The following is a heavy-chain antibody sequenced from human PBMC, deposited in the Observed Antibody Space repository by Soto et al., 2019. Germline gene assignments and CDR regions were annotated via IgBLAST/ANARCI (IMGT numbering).Heavy chain of an antibody. D-gene: IGHD2-2*01. J-gene: IGHJ6*02. CDR3: AREASTSCYGCGMDV. CDR2: ISYDGSNK. CDR1: EFTFSSYA. Sequence: ESGGGVVQPGRSLRLSCAASEFTFSSYAMHWVRQAPGKGLEWVAVISYDGSNKYYADSVKGRFTISRDNSKNTLYLQMNSLRAEDTAVYYCAREASTSCYGCGMDVWGQGTTVTVSS. V-gene: IGHV3-30-3*01.